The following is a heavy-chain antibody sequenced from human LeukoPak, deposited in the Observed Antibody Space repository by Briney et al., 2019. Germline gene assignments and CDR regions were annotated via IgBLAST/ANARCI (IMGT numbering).Heavy chain of an antibody. J-gene: IGHJ4*02. D-gene: IGHD1-26*01. CDR2: TYYRSKWYN. CDR3: AREGVGATMAN. Sequence: SQILSLTCAISGDTVSNKNAAWNWLRQSPSRGLEWLGRTYYRSKWYNDYAVSVKGRIDINPDTSKNQFSLRLNPVTPEDTAVYFCAREGVGATMANWGQGTLVTVSS. V-gene: IGHV6-1*01. CDR1: GDTVSNKNAA.